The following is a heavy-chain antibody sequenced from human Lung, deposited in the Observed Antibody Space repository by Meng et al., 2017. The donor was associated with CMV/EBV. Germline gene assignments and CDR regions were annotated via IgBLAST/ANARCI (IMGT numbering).Heavy chain of an antibody. CDR2: IIPIFGTA. CDR3: ARGGSSSWSRRYNWFDP. Sequence: SXXVSXKASGGTFSSYAISWVRQAPGQGLEWMGGIIPIFGTANYAQKFQGRVTITTDESTSTAYMELSSLRSEDTAVYYCARGGSSSWSRRYNWFDPWGQETLVTVSS. D-gene: IGHD6-13*01. V-gene: IGHV1-69*05. J-gene: IGHJ5*02. CDR1: GGTFSSYA.